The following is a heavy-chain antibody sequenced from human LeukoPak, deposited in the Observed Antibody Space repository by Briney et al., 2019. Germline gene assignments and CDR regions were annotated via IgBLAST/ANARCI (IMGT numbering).Heavy chain of an antibody. CDR2: INWNGGST. CDR3: ARDLSYYYGSGIDY. D-gene: IGHD3-10*01. V-gene: IGHV3-20*04. Sequence: GGSLRLSCAASGFTFDDYGMSWVRQAPGKGLKWVSGINWNGGSTGYADSVKGRFTISRDNAKNSLYLQMNSLRAEDTALYYCARDLSYYYGSGIDYWGQGTLVTVSS. J-gene: IGHJ4*02. CDR1: GFTFDDYG.